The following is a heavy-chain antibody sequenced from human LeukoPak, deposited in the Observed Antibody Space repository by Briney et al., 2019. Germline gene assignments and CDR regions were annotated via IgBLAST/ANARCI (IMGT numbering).Heavy chain of an antibody. D-gene: IGHD6-13*01. J-gene: IGHJ4*02. CDR3: ARHWIAAAGTSPFDY. CDR1: GGSISSSNW. Sequence: SETLSLTCAVSGGSISSSNWWSWVRQPPGKGLEWIGEIYHSGSTNYNPSLKSRVTISVDKSKNQFSLKLSSVTAADTAVYYCARHWIAAAGTSPFDYWGQGTLVTVSS. V-gene: IGHV4-4*02. CDR2: IYHSGST.